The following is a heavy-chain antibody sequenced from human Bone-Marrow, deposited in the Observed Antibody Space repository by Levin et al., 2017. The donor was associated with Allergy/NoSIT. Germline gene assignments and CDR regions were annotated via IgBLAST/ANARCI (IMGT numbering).Heavy chain of an antibody. D-gene: IGHD6-19*01. J-gene: IGHJ4*02. CDR3: AGVWFMAVAGTSRGDFDY. CDR1: GYTFTSYG. Sequence: ASVKVSCKASGYTFTSYGISWVRQAPGQGLEWMGWISAYNGNTNYAQKLQGRVTMTTDTSTSTAYMELRSLRSDDTAVYYCAGVWFMAVAGTSRGDFDYWGQGTLVTVSS. CDR2: ISAYNGNT. V-gene: IGHV1-18*01.